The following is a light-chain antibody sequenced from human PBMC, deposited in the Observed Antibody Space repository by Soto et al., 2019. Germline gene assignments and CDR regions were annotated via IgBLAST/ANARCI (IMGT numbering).Light chain of an antibody. V-gene: IGKV3-20*01. CDR1: HTVSSSY. Sequence: EVVLTQSPGTLSFSPGERVTLSCRASHTVSSSYIAWYQQKPGQAPRLLIYAASSRATGIPDRFSGSGSGTDFSLTISRLEPEDFAVYYCQQYGSSLLIFGGGTKVDIK. CDR2: AAS. J-gene: IGKJ4*01. CDR3: QQYGSSLLI.